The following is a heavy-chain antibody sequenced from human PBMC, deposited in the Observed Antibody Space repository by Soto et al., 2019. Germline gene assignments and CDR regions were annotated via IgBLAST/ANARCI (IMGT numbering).Heavy chain of an antibody. CDR1: GYTFTSYD. Sequence: VASVKVSCKASGYTFTSYDINWVRQATGQGLEWMRWMNPNSGNTGYAQKFQGRVTMTRNTSISTAYMELSSLRSEDTAVYYCARGQQLQTNWFDPWGQGTLVTVSS. CDR2: MNPNSGNT. V-gene: IGHV1-8*01. CDR3: ARGQQLQTNWFDP. D-gene: IGHD6-13*01. J-gene: IGHJ5*02.